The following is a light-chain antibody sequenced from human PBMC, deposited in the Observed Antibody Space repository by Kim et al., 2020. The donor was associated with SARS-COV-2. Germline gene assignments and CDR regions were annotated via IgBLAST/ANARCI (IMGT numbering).Light chain of an antibody. CDR1: HSVSSN. V-gene: IGKV3-15*01. J-gene: IGKJ2*01. Sequence: SVSRGERATLSCRASHSVSSNLAWYRQTPGQAPRLLIYAASTRDAGLPARFSGSGSGTEFTLTISNLQAEDFAVYHCQQYDKWPYTFGQGTKLEI. CDR2: AAS. CDR3: QQYDKWPYT.